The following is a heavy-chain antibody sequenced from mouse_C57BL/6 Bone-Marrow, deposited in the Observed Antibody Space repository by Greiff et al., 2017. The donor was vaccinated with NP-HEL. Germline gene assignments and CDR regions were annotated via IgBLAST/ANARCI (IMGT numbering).Heavy chain of an antibody. CDR2: ISDGGSYT. V-gene: IGHV5-4*01. CDR1: GFTFSSYA. Sequence: EVHLVESGGGLVKPGGSLKLSCAASGFTFSSYAMSWVRQTPEKRLEWVATISDGGSYTYYPDNVKGRFTISRDHAKNNLYLQMSHLKSEDTAMYYCARGPRWFAYWGQGTLVTVSA. J-gene: IGHJ3*01. CDR3: ARGPRWFAY.